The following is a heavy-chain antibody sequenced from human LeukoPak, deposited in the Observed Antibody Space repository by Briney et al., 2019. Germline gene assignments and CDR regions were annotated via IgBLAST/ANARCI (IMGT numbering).Heavy chain of an antibody. D-gene: IGHD2-15*01. CDR1: GGSISRYY. V-gene: IGHV4-59*01. Sequence: PSETLALICTVSGGSISRYYWSWIRHPPGKALEWIGYIYYSGSTKHNPDLKSRVTISVDTSKHQFSLKLSSVTTADTAVYYCARVYCSGGSCHSPYYYYYMDVWGKGTTVTVSS. CDR3: ARVYCSGGSCHSPYYYYYMDV. J-gene: IGHJ6*03. CDR2: IYYSGST.